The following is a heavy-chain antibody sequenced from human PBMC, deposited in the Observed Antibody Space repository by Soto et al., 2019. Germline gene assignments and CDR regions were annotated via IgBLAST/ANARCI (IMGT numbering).Heavy chain of an antibody. J-gene: IGHJ6*02. D-gene: IGHD6-19*01. Sequence: SVNVSCKATGGTFTTYTLNWVRQAPGQGLEWMGAIIPMYGSTNYAQRFQGRVTLTADEGTSTAYMELSSLRSEDTAVYYCARYSSGWLMTYGMDVWGQGTTVTVSS. CDR1: GGTFTTYT. CDR2: IIPMYGST. V-gene: IGHV1-69*13. CDR3: ARYSSGWLMTYGMDV.